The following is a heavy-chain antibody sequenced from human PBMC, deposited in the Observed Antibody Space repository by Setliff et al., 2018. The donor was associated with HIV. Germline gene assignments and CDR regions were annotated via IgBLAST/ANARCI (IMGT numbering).Heavy chain of an antibody. CDR2: LYNSRGT. CDR1: GYSIRSSYW. D-gene: IGHD6-19*01. CDR3: TRRFEKWLAFDY. V-gene: IGHV4-28*01. J-gene: IGHJ4*02. Sequence: PSETLSLTCAVSGYSIRSSYWWGWIRQPPGKGLEWIGYLYNSRGTYYNPSLKSRVTMSVDTSKNQFSLNLASVTAADTAVYYCTRRFEKWLAFDYWGQGTLVTVSS.